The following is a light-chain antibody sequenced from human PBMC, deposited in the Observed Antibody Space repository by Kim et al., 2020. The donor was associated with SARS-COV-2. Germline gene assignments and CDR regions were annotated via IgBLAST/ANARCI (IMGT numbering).Light chain of an antibody. CDR1: QSVSSNY. CDR3: QQYGSSPWT. J-gene: IGKJ1*01. Sequence: DIVLTQSPSTLSLSPGERATLSCRASQSVSSNYLAWYQQKPGQAPRLLIYGASSRATGIPDRFSGSESGTDFTLTISRLEPEDFAVYYCQQYGSSPWTFGQGTKVDIK. CDR2: GAS. V-gene: IGKV3-20*01.